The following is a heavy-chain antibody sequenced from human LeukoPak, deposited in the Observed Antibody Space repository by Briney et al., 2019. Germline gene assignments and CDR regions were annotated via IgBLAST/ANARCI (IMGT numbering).Heavy chain of an antibody. CDR3: VRHDGMVLPV. J-gene: IGHJ4*02. D-gene: IGHD3-3*01. Sequence: GGSLRLSCTGSGFTFGDHSMRWVRQAPGKGLEWVGFITSKPYGETSHYAASVSGRFSFSRDDSKSIAYLQMNSLKTEDTAVYYCVRHDGMVLPVWGQGTLVTVSS. CDR2: ITSKPYGETS. CDR1: GFTFGDHS. V-gene: IGHV3-49*04.